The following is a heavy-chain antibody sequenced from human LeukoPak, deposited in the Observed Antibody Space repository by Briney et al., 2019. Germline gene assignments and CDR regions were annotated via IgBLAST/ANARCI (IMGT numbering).Heavy chain of an antibody. D-gene: IGHD4/OR15-4a*01. CDR1: GYTFTGYG. V-gene: IGHV1-18*01. J-gene: IGHJ6*02. CDR2: ISAYNGNT. Sequence: VSVKVSCKASGYTFTGYGIIWVRQAPGQGLEWMGWISAYNGNTNYAQKLQGRVTMTTDTSTSTAYMELRSLRSDDTAVYYCARRPGASHYYYYGMDVWGQGTTVTVSS. CDR3: ARRPGASHYYYYGMDV.